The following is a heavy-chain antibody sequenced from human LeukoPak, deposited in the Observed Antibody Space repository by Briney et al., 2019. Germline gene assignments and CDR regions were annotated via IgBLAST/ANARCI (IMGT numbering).Heavy chain of an antibody. Sequence: GASVKVSCKAIGYTFTHYFIHWVRQAPGLGLEWMGCVNPNSGSTNYVQKFQDRVTMTTDTSISTGYIDLDRLTFDDTAVYYCAREYGDGFESWGQGTLVTV. CDR1: GYTFTHYF. V-gene: IGHV1-2*02. J-gene: IGHJ4*02. CDR3: AREYGDGFES. D-gene: IGHD2-21*02. CDR2: VNPNSGST.